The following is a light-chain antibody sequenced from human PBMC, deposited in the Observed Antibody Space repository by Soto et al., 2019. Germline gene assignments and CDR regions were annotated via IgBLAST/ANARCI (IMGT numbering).Light chain of an antibody. CDR3: MQDLQVQIT. CDR2: LGS. J-gene: IGKJ5*01. CDR1: QSLMHSNGYTY. Sequence: DIVMTQSPLSMPVTPGEPSSISCRSSQSLMHSNGYTYLEWYLQTPGQSPKLLTYLGSTRASGVPDRFSGSGSGKDFTLKVSRVEAEDVGDYYCMQDLQVQITFGQVTGLEMK. V-gene: IGKV2-28*01.